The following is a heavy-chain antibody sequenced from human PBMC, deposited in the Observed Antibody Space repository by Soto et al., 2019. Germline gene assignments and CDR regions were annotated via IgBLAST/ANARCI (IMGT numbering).Heavy chain of an antibody. D-gene: IGHD3-10*01. CDR1: GFTFNTYG. CDR3: AKDHYYDSGSFSPYYFDY. CDR2: ISYNGRKT. V-gene: IGHV3-30*18. Sequence: PGGSLRLSCAASGFTFNTYGMHWVRQAPGKGLEWVAVISYNGRKTYYVDSVKGRFTISRDNSKNTLYLQMNSLRAEDTAVYYCAKDHYYDSGSFSPYYFDYWGQGTLVTVSS. J-gene: IGHJ4*02.